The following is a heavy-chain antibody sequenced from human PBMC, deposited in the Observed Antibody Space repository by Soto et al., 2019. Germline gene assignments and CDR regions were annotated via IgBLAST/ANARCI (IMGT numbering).Heavy chain of an antibody. Sequence: ASVKVSCKASGYTFTSYGISWVRQAPGQGLEWMGWISAYNGNTNYAQKLQGRVTMTTDTSTSTAYMELRSLRSDDTAVYYCARDLAAGGDYDDAFDIWGQGTMVTVSS. J-gene: IGHJ3*02. V-gene: IGHV1-18*01. CDR1: GYTFTSYG. CDR2: ISAYNGNT. D-gene: IGHD4-17*01. CDR3: ARDLAAGGDYDDAFDI.